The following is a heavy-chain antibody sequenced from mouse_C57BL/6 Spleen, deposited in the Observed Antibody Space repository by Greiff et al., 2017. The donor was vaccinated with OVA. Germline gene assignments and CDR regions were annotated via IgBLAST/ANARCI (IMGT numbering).Heavy chain of an antibody. J-gene: IGHJ3*01. CDR2: INPNNGGT. CDR1: GYTFTDYY. Sequence: VQLQQSGPELVKPGASVKISCKASGYTFTDYYMNWVKQSHGKSLEWIGDINPNNGGTSYNQKFKGKATLTVDKSSSTAYMELRSLTSEDSAVYYCARDDGHAYWGQGTLVTVSA. CDR3: ARDDGHAY. D-gene: IGHD2-3*01. V-gene: IGHV1-26*01.